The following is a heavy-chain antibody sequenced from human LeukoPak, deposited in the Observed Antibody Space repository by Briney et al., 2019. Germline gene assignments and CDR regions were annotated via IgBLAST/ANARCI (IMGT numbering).Heavy chain of an antibody. V-gene: IGHV3-33*06. D-gene: IGHD6-6*01. CDR3: AKSSTWQLDAFDI. CDR1: EFTFNSYG. CDR2: IWYDGSNK. Sequence: GGSLRLSCAASEFTFNSYGMHWVRQAPGKGLQWVAVIWYDGSNKYYADSVRGRFTISRDNSKNTLYLQMNSLRAEDTAVYYCAKSSTWQLDAFDIWGQGTMVTVSS. J-gene: IGHJ3*02.